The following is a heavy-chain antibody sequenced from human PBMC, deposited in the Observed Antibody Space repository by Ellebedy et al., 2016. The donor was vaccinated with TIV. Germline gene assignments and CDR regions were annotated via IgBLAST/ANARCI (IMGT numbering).Heavy chain of an antibody. CDR2: IVVGSGHT. J-gene: IGHJ3*01. Sequence: SVKVSCXASGFTFNKSAVQWVRQARGERLEWIGWIVVGSGHTNYAQKFKERVTITRDMSTNTTYMELRSLRSEDTAVYYCAAWGKFYYDSSDYFFAFDLWGQGTMLTVS. D-gene: IGHD3-22*01. CDR1: GFTFNKSA. CDR3: AAWGKFYYDSSDYFFAFDL. V-gene: IGHV1-58*01.